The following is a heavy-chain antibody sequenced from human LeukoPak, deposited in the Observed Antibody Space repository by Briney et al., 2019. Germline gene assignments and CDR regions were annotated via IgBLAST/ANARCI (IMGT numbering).Heavy chain of an antibody. D-gene: IGHD3-9*01. CDR3: ARAYYDISTGYLDY. Sequence: SQTLSLTCAISGDSVSNKSAAWNWIRQSPSRGLEWLGRTYYRSKWYNDYAVSVKSRISVNPDTTKNQFSLQLSSVTPEDTAVYYCARAYYDISTGYLDYWGQGTLVTVSS. CDR1: GDSVSNKSAA. CDR2: TYYRSKWYN. V-gene: IGHV6-1*01. J-gene: IGHJ4*02.